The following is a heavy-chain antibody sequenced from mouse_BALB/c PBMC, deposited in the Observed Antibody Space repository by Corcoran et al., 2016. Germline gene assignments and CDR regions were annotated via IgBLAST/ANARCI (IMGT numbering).Heavy chain of an antibody. J-gene: IGHJ4*01. D-gene: IGHD2-3*01. CDR3: ARRGGDGYLHYYAMDY. CDR2: INPYNGGT. V-gene: IGHV1-18*01. Sequence: EVQLQQSGPELVKPGASMKISCKASGYSFTGYTMNWVKQSHGKNLEWIGLINPYNGGTSYNQKFKGKATLTVDKSSSTAYMELLSLTSEDSAVYYCARRGGDGYLHYYAMDYWGQGTSVTVSS. CDR1: GYSFTGYT.